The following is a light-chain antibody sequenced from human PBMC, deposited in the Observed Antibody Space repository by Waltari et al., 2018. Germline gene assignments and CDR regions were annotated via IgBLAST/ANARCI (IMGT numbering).Light chain of an antibody. CDR1: TLSKHY. J-gene: IGLJ1*01. V-gene: IGLV3-25*03. Sequence: SYELTQPPSVSVSPGQTARIPCSGNTLSKHYSYWYQQKPGQAPVLVMYKDSERPSGIPERFSGSSSGTTVTLTISGVQAEDEADYYCQSADTSETYFFGTGTKVTVL. CDR2: KDS. CDR3: QSADTSETYF.